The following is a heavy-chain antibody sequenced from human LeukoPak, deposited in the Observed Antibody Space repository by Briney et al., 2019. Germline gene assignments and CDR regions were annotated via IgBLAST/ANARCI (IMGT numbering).Heavy chain of an antibody. CDR3: ARTATLDFTGYYYGMDV. J-gene: IGHJ6*02. CDR2: IYYSGST. D-gene: IGHD3-3*01. Sequence: SETLSLTCTVSGGSISSYYWSWIRQPPGKGLEWIGYIYYSGSTNYNPSLKSRVTISVDTSKNQFFLKLSSVTAADTAVYYCARTATLDFTGYYYGMDVWGQGTTVTVSS. V-gene: IGHV4-59*08. CDR1: GGSISSYY.